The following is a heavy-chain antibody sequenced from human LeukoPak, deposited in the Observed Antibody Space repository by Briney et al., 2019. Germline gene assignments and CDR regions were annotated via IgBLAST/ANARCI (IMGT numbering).Heavy chain of an antibody. CDR1: GFTFSTYD. V-gene: IGHV3-13*04. J-gene: IGHJ4*02. D-gene: IGHD3/OR15-3a*01. CDR2: INTAGDT. CDR3: ARGSLSGTGLSS. Sequence: GSLRLPCAASGFTFSTYDMHWVRQTTGKGLEWVSAINTAGDTYYLGSVTGRFTISRENAKSSLYLQMNSLRAGDTAVYYCARGSLSGTGLSSWGQGTLVTVSS.